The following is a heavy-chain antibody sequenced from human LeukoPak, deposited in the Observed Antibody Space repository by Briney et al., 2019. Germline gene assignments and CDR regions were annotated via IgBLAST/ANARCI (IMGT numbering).Heavy chain of an antibody. J-gene: IGHJ5*02. V-gene: IGHV1-18*01. CDR3: ARDNPYYYGSGSYQGWFDP. CDR2: ISAYNGNT. CDR1: GYTFTSYD. Sequence: ASVKVSCKASGYTFTSYDISWVRQAPGQGLEWMGWISAYNGNTNYAQKLQGRVTMTTDTSTSTAYMELRSLRSDDTAVYYCARDNPYYYGSGSYQGWFDPWGQGTLVTVSS. D-gene: IGHD3-10*01.